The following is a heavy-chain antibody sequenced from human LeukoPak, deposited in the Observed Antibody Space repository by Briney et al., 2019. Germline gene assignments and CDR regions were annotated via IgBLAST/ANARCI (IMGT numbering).Heavy chain of an antibody. V-gene: IGHV3-74*03. Sequence: GGSLRLSCSASGFTFSSYWVHWVRQAPGKGLVWVSGTNGDGSDAKYADSVKGRFTISRDNAKYSLYLQMNSLRAEDTAVYYCARDSASLWFGELSGWFAPWGQGTLVTVSS. D-gene: IGHD3-10*01. CDR1: GFTFSSYW. CDR2: TNGDGSDA. J-gene: IGHJ5*02. CDR3: ARDSASLWFGELSGWFAP.